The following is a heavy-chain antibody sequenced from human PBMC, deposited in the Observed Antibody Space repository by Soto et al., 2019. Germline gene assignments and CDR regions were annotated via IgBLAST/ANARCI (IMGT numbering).Heavy chain of an antibody. J-gene: IGHJ6*02. CDR1: GGSISSYY. D-gene: IGHD3-22*01. CDR3: ARVPYYYDSSGYYYFLEYYYYGMDV. V-gene: IGHV4-59*01. Sequence: SETLSLTCTVSGGSISSYYWSWIRQPPGKGLEWIGYIYYSGSTNYNPSLKSRVTISVDTSKNQFSLKLSSVTAADTAVYYCARVPYYYDSSGYYYFLEYYYYGMDVWGQGTTVTVSS. CDR2: IYYSGST.